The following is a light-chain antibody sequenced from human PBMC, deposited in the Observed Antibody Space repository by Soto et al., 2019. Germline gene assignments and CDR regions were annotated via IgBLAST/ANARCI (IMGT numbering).Light chain of an antibody. J-gene: IGKJ1*01. CDR1: QSISTW. V-gene: IGKV1-5*03. CDR2: KAS. CDR3: QQYNSDPPWT. Sequence: DIQMTQSPSTLSASVGDRVTITCRASQSISTWLAWYQQKPGKAPKLLIYKASTLESGVPSRFRGSGSGTEFTLTISSLQPDDFATYYCQQYNSDPPWTFGQGNKVEIK.